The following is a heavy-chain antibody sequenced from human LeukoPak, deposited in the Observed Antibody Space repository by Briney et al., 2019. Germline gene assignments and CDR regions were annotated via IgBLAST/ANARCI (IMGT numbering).Heavy chain of an antibody. CDR1: GGTFSSYA. CDR2: INPNSGGT. CDR3: ASRYYDSSGYSY. V-gene: IGHV1-2*02. Sequence: ASVKVSCKASGGTFSSYAISWVRQAPGQGLEWMGWINPNSGGTNYAQKFQGRVTMTRDTSISTAYMELSRLRSDDTAVYYCASRYYDSSGYSYWGQGTLVTVSS. D-gene: IGHD3-22*01. J-gene: IGHJ4*02.